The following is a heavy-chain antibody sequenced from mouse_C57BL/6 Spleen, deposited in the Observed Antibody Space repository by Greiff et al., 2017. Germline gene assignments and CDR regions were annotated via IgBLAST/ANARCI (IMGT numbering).Heavy chain of an antibody. J-gene: IGHJ2*01. CDR2: ISGGGGNT. CDR1: GFTFSSYT. V-gene: IGHV5-9*01. Sequence: EVKVEESGGGLVKPGGSLKLSCAASGFTFSSYTMSWVRQTPEKRLEWVATISGGGGNTYYPDSVKGRFTISRDNAKNTLYLQMSSLRSEDTALYYCARGVFYGSSSWYLDYWGQGTTLTVSS. CDR3: ARGVFYGSSSWYLDY. D-gene: IGHD1-1*01.